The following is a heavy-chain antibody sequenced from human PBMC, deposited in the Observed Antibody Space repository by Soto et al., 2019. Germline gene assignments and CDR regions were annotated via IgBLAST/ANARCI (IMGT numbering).Heavy chain of an antibody. V-gene: IGHV4-30-2*01. CDR1: GGSISSGGYS. CDR3: ARDYYGMDV. CDR2: TYQSGSA. Sequence: PSETLSLTCTVSGGSISSGGYSWTWIRQPPGKGLEWIGYTYQSGSAYYNPSLKSRATISVDRSKNQFSLNLTSVTAADTAGYYCARDYYGMDVWGQGTTVTVSS. J-gene: IGHJ6*02.